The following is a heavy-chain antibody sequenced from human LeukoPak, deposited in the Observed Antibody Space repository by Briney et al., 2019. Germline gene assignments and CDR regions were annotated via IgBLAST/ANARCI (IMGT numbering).Heavy chain of an antibody. CDR2: IYYSGST. D-gene: IGHD3-9*01. CDR3: ARELTGWFDP. V-gene: IGHV4-59*01. Sequence: SETLSLTCTDSRGSISSYYWSWIRQPPGKGLEWIGYIYYSGSTNYNPSLKSRVTISVDTSKNQFSLKLSSVTAADTGVYYCARELTGWFDPWGQGTLVTVSS. J-gene: IGHJ5*02. CDR1: RGSISSYY.